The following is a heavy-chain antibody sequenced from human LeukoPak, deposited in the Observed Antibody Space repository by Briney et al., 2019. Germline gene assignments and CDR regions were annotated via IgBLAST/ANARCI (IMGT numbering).Heavy chain of an antibody. CDR1: GYTFTGYY. CDR2: INPNSGGT. CDR3: ASAYCSSTSCQYYYYYYGMDV. Sequence: ASVTVSCKASGYTFTGYYMHWVRQAPGQGLEWMGWINPNSGGTNYAQKFQGRVTMTRDTSISTAYMELSRLRSDDTAVYYCASAYCSSTSCQYYYYYYGMDVWGQGTTVTVSS. D-gene: IGHD2-2*01. V-gene: IGHV1-2*02. J-gene: IGHJ6*02.